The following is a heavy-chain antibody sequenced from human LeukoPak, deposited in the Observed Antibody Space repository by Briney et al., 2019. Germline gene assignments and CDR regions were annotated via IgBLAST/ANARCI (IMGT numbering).Heavy chain of an antibody. CDR3: AREDTAMGHNWFDP. Sequence: ASVKVSCKASGYTFTSYGISWVRQAPGQGLEWMGWINPNSGGTNYAQKFQGRVTMTRDTSISTAYMELSRLRSDDTAVYYCAREDTAMGHNWFDPWGQGTLVTVSS. D-gene: IGHD5-18*01. CDR2: INPNSGGT. CDR1: GYTFTSYG. V-gene: IGHV1-2*02. J-gene: IGHJ5*02.